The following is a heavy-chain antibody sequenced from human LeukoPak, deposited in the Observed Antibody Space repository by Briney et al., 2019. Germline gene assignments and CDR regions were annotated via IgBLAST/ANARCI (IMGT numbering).Heavy chain of an antibody. J-gene: IGHJ4*02. CDR3: ARGGDYDSSGYYYVTYFDY. CDR2: IIPIFGTA. D-gene: IGHD3-22*01. CDR1: GGTFSSYA. Sequence: SVKVSCRASGGTFSSYAISWVRQAPGQGLEWMGGIIPIFGTANYAQKFQGRVTITADESTSTAYMELSSLRSEDTAVYYCARGGDYDSSGYYYVTYFDYWGQGTLVTVSS. V-gene: IGHV1-69*13.